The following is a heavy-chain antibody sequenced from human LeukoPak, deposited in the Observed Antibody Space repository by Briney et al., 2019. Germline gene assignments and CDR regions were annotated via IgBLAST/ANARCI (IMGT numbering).Heavy chain of an antibody. D-gene: IGHD2-15*01. Sequence: GASVKVSCKASGYTFTSYGISWVRQAPGQGLEWMGWISAYNGNTNYAQKLQGRVTTTTDTSTSTAYMELRSLRSDDTAVYYCARDIVVVVAATPTTWFDPWGQGTLVTVSS. J-gene: IGHJ5*02. CDR2: ISAYNGNT. V-gene: IGHV1-18*01. CDR3: ARDIVVVVAATPTTWFDP. CDR1: GYTFTSYG.